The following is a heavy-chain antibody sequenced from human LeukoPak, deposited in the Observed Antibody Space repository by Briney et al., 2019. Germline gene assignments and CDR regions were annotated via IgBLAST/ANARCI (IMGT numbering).Heavy chain of an antibody. Sequence: GGSLRLSCAASGFAFSSFGMHWVRQAPGKGLEWVTVTSYDGNEKYYADSVKGRFTISRDNSKNTVYLQMNSLRAEDTAVYYCATGGTRAAIGRMGFWGQGTLVTVSS. D-gene: IGHD6-25*01. V-gene: IGHV3-30*03. CDR2: TSYDGNEK. J-gene: IGHJ4*02. CDR1: GFAFSSFG. CDR3: ATGGTRAAIGRMGF.